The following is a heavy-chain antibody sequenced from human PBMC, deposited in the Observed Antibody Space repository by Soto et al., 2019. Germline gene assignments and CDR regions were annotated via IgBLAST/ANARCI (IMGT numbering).Heavy chain of an antibody. CDR1: GFTFSSYA. D-gene: IGHD4-17*01. Sequence: QVQLVESGGGVVQPGRSLRLSCAASGFTFSSYAMHWVRQAPGKGLEWVAVISYDGSNKYYADSVKGRFTISRDNSKNALYLQMNSLGAEDTGVYYCARAWGDYALYWCFDLWGRGTLVTVSS. CDR2: ISYDGSNK. CDR3: ARAWGDYALYWCFDL. J-gene: IGHJ2*01. V-gene: IGHV3-30-3*01.